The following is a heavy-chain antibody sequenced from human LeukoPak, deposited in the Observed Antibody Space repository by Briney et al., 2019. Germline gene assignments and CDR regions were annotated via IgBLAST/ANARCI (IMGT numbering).Heavy chain of an antibody. Sequence: SETLSLTCTVSGASISTYYWSWSRQPAGKGLEWIGRIHASGSTYYNPSLKSRVSMSMDMSKNQFSLRLQSMTAADTAVFYCARDIGSRIWGKGTTVIVSS. CDR2: IHASGST. V-gene: IGHV4-4*07. J-gene: IGHJ6*04. CDR3: ARDIGSRI. CDR1: GASISTYY. D-gene: IGHD1-26*01.